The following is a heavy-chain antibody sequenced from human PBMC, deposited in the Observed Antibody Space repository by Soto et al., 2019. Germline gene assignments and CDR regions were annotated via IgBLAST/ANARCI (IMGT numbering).Heavy chain of an antibody. D-gene: IGHD6-19*01. CDR2: IVVGSGNT. V-gene: IGHV1-58*01. CDR1: GFTFTSSA. Sequence: SVNFSFNASGFTFTSSAVQWVRQARGQLLDCIGWIVVGSGNTNYAQNFQERVTITRDMSTSTAYMELSSLRSEDTAVYYCTAECTLAVAAPMCYCGMKVWGQGTTVNVS. CDR3: TAECTLAVAAPMCYCGMKV. J-gene: IGHJ6*02.